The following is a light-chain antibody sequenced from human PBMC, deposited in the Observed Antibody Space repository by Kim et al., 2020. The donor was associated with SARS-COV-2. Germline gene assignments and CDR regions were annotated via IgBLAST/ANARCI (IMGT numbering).Light chain of an antibody. CDR1: SLRSYY. V-gene: IGLV3-19*01. CDR3: NSRDSNDNVV. Sequence: SSELTQDPAVSVALGQTVSITCQGDSLRSYYATWYQQKPGQAPILVIYGKNNRPSGIPDRFSGSSSGNTASSTITGTQAGDEADYYCNSRDSNDNVVFGGGTKLTVL. CDR2: GKN. J-gene: IGLJ2*01.